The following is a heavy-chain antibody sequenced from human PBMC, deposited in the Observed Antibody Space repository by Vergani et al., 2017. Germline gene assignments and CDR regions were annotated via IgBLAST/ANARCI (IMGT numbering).Heavy chain of an antibody. J-gene: IGHJ5*02. CDR2: IYYRGST. V-gene: IGHV4-39*07. CDR3: ARASGKRLDSYWFDP. CDR1: GGSISSSSHY. Sequence: QLQLQESGPGLVKPSETLSLTCTVSGGSISSSSHYWGWIRQPPGKGLEWIGSIYYRGSTYYNPSLKSRVTISVDTSKNPFSLRLSSVTAADTAVYYCARASGKRLDSYWFDPWGQGTLVTVSS. D-gene: IGHD6-25*01.